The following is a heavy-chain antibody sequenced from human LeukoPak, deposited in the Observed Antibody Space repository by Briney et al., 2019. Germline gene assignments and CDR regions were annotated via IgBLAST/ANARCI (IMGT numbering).Heavy chain of an antibody. CDR1: GFTFSNYA. J-gene: IGHJ4*02. CDR3: TKVSAGTVATRPPPGY. Sequence: PGGSLRLSCAASGFTFSNYAMSWVRQAPGKGLEWVSSIGASGSNTYYADSVTGRFTISRDNSKNTLYLQLNSLRDDDTAAYYCTKVSAGTVATRPPPGYWGQGTLVTVSS. CDR2: IGASGSNT. V-gene: IGHV3-23*01. D-gene: IGHD5-12*01.